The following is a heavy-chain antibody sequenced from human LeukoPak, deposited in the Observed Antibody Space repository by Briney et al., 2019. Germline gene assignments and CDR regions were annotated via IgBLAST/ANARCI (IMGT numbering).Heavy chain of an antibody. D-gene: IGHD1-1*01. CDR3: ARGYGAYYFDY. CDR2: IWYDGSNK. J-gene: IGHJ4*02. Sequence: PGRSLRLSCAASGFTFSSYGMHWVRQDPGKGLEWVAVIWYDGSNKYYADSVKGRFTISRDNSKNTLYLQMNSLRAEDTAVYYCARGYGAYYFDYWGQGTLVTVSS. CDR1: GFTFSSYG. V-gene: IGHV3-33*01.